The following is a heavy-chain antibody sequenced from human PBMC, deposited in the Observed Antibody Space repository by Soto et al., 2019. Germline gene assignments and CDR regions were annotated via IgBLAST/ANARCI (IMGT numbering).Heavy chain of an antibody. J-gene: IGHJ4*02. D-gene: IGHD5-18*01. CDR2: IFSNDEK. CDR1: GFSLSNARMG. Sequence: QVTLKESGPVLVKPTEPLTLTCTVSGFSLSNARMGVSWIRQPPGKALEWLAHIFSNDEKSYSTSLKSRLTISKDTSKSQVVLTMTNMDPVDTATYYCARILGTAMGVDYWGQGTLVTVSS. V-gene: IGHV2-26*01. CDR3: ARILGTAMGVDY.